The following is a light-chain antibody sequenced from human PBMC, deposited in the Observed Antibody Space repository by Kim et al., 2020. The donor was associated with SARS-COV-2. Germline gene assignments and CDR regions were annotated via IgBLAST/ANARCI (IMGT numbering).Light chain of an antibody. V-gene: IGKV1-5*03. J-gene: IGKJ2*01. CDR3: QQYDSYPYT. CDR1: QDVGDW. Sequence: SPSVGDTVSIPSRASQDVGDWLAWYQQKPGKAPNLLIYKASTLQTGVPSRFSGSGSGTEFTLTASSLQPDDFATYFCQQYDSYPYTFGQGTKLEI. CDR2: KAS.